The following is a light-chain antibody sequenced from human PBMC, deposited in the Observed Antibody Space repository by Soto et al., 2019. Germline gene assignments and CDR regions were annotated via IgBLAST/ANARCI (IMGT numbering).Light chain of an antibody. J-gene: IGLJ2*01. CDR3: CSYAGGSTFRV. CDR1: SSDVGSYNL. Sequence: QSALTQPASVSGSPGQSITISCTGTSSDVGSYNLVSWYQQHPGKAPKLMIYEGSKRPSGVSNRFSGSKSGNTASLTISGLQAEDEADYYCCSYAGGSTFRVFGGGTKVTVL. V-gene: IGLV2-23*03. CDR2: EGS.